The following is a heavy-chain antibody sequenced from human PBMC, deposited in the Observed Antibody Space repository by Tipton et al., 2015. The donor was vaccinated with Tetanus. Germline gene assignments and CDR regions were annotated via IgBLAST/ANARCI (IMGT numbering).Heavy chain of an antibody. CDR2: VYYTGST. Sequence: TLSLTCTVSGDSVSGYYWSWIRQPPGKGLEWIGYVYYTGSTNHNPSLKGRVTISMDRSKNQISLQLTSVTAADTAVYFCAGVTAQRTELYFDHWGQGTLVTVSS. V-gene: IGHV4-59*02. CDR3: AGVTAQRTELYFDH. J-gene: IGHJ4*02. D-gene: IGHD6-13*01. CDR1: GDSVSGYY.